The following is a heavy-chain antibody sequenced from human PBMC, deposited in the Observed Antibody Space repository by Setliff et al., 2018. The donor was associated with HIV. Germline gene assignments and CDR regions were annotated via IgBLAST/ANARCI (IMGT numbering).Heavy chain of an antibody. Sequence: GASVKVSCKASGGTFSSYAISWVRQAPGQGLEWMGGIIPIFGTANYAQKFQGRVTITADESTSTAYMELSSLRSEDTAVYYCARDSESYRSGWYLGAHWFDPWGQGTLVTVSS. J-gene: IGHJ5*02. CDR3: ARDSESYRSGWYLGAHWFDP. CDR1: GGTFSSYA. V-gene: IGHV1-69*13. CDR2: IIPIFGTA. D-gene: IGHD6-19*01.